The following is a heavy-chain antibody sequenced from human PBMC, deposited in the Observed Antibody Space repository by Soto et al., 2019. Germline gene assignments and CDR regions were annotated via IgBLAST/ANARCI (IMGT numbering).Heavy chain of an antibody. J-gene: IGHJ4*02. CDR2: ISGSGGST. Sequence: PGGSLRLSCAASGFTFRSYAMSWVRQAPGKGLEWVSAISGSGGSTYYADSVKGRFTISRDNSKNTLYLQMNSLRAEDTAVYYCAKVGAHSSGWYGADYSDYWGQGTLVTVSS. CDR3: AKVGAHSSGWYGADYSDY. CDR1: GFTFRSYA. V-gene: IGHV3-23*01. D-gene: IGHD6-19*01.